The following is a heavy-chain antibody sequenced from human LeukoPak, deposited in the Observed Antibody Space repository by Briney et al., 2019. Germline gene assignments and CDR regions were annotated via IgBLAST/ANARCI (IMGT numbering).Heavy chain of an antibody. CDR3: ARDRAVPHYYYGMDV. Sequence: PSETLSLTCTVSGASIGLYYWSWIRQPAGKGLEWIGRIYTSGTSNYSPSLKGRVTMSLDLSKNQLSLKLNSVTAADTAVYYCARDRAVPHYYYGMDVWGQGTTVTVSS. V-gene: IGHV4-4*07. J-gene: IGHJ6*02. CDR2: IYTSGTS. CDR1: GASIGLYY. D-gene: IGHD6-19*01.